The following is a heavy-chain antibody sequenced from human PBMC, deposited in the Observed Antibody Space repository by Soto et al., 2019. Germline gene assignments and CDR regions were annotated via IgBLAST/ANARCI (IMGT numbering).Heavy chain of an antibody. CDR3: ARRLDDTPETFFNWFDP. CDR1: GGSINTGGYY. V-gene: IGHV4-31*03. CDR2: IFYTGTA. J-gene: IGHJ5*02. D-gene: IGHD2-15*01. Sequence: QVQLQESGPGLVKPSQTLSLTCTVSGGSINTGGYYWGWIRHLPGEGLEWIGHIFYTGTAYYNPSLRSRVTVSIDTSANQFSLHMHSVTAADTAMYYCARRLDDTPETFFNWFDPWGQGILVTVSS.